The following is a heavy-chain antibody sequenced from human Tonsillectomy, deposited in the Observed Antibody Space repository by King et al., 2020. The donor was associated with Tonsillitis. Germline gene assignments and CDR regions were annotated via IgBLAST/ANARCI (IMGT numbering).Heavy chain of an antibody. J-gene: IGHJ4*02. V-gene: IGHV3-30*04. CDR1: GFTFSSYA. CDR2: ISYDGSNK. D-gene: IGHD1-26*01. Sequence: VQLVESGGGVVQPGRSLRLSCAASGFTFSSYAMHWVRQAPGKGLEWVAVISYDGSNKYYADSVKGRFTISRDNSKNTLYLQMNSLRAEDTAVYYCARGLAGAPDFVYWCQGTPVTVSS. CDR3: ARGLAGAPDFVY.